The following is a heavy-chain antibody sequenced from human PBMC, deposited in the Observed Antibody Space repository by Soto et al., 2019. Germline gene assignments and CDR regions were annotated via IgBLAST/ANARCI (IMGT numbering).Heavy chain of an antibody. CDR1: GFTFSSYG. J-gene: IGHJ6*02. V-gene: IGHV3-30*18. CDR3: AKDGASYYYYGMDV. D-gene: IGHD3-10*01. CDR2: ISYDGSNK. Sequence: QVQLVESGGGVVQPGRSLRLSCAASGFTFSSYGMHWVRQAPGKGLEWVAVISYDGSNKYYADSVKGRFTISRDNSKNTLYLQRNRLRAEDTAVYYCAKDGASYYYYGMDVWGQGTTVTVSS.